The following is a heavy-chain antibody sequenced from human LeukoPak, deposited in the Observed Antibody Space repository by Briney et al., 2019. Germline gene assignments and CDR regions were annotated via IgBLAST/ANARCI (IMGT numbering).Heavy chain of an antibody. CDR2: IYHSGST. J-gene: IGHJ4*02. CDR3: GRDNWKAFDY. Sequence: KTSETLSLTCAVSGGSISSGGYSWSWVRQPPGKGLEWIGYIYHSGSTYYNPSLKSRVTISVDRSKNQFSLKLSSVTAADTAVYYCGRDNWKAFDYWGQGTLVTVSS. CDR1: GGSISSGGYS. V-gene: IGHV4-30-2*01. D-gene: IGHD1-20*01.